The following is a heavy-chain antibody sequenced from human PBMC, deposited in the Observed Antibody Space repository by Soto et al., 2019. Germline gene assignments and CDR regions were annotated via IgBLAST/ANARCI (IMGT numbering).Heavy chain of an antibody. CDR3: ARGPRAGVRYFDWLSTGGAFDI. CDR1: GGSFSGYY. D-gene: IGHD3-9*01. J-gene: IGHJ3*02. CDR2: INHSGST. Sequence: SETLSLTCAVYGGSFSGYYWSWIRQPPGKGLEWIGEINHSGSTNYNPSLKSRVTISVDTSKNQFSLKLSSVTAADTAVYYCARGPRAGVRYFDWLSTGGAFDIWGQGTMVTVSS. V-gene: IGHV4-34*01.